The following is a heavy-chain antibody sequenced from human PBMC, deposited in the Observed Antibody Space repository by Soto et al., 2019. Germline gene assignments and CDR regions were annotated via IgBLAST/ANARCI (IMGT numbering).Heavy chain of an antibody. CDR3: ARLGFVGEGDF. D-gene: IGHD3-16*01. Sequence: GSLRLSCATSVFTVSRYWIHWVRQAPGEGLVWVSRISGDGVHTDYAESVKGRFTVSRDIAKSTGYLQMNSLRAEDTAIYYCARLGFVGEGDFWGQGILVTVSS. J-gene: IGHJ4*02. CDR2: ISGDGVHT. V-gene: IGHV3-74*01. CDR1: VFTVSRYW.